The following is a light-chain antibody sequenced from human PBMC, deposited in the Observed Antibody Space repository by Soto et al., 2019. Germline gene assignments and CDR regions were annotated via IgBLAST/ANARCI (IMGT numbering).Light chain of an antibody. CDR2: GTS. V-gene: IGKV3-20*01. CDR3: QQYGTSAIT. CDR1: QTVSSTY. J-gene: IGKJ5*01. Sequence: ELVLTQSPDTLSLSPGERATLSCRASQTVSSTYLTWFQQQPGQAPRLLIYGTSSRATGIPDRFSASGSGTDLTLTISRLEPEDFAVYYCQQYGTSAITFGQGTRLEIK.